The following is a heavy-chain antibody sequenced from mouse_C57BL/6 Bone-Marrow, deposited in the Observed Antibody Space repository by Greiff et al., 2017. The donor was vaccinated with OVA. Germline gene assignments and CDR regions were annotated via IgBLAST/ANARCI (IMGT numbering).Heavy chain of an antibody. D-gene: IGHD2-2*01. V-gene: IGHV1-82*01. CDR2: IYPGDGDT. Sequence: VQLVESGPELVKPGASVKISCKASGYAFSSSWMNWVKQRPGKGLEWIGRIYPGDGDTNYNGKFKGKATLTADKSSSTAYMQLSSLTSEDSAVYFCARSTMVTSYAMDYWGQGTSVTVSS. CDR3: ARSTMVTSYAMDY. J-gene: IGHJ4*01. CDR1: GYAFSSSW.